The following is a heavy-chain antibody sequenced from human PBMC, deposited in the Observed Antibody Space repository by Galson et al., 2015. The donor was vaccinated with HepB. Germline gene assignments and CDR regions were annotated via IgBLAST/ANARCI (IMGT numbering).Heavy chain of an antibody. CDR2: INPSGGST. CDR3: ARDQGPIASSDAFEI. D-gene: IGHD2-15*01. J-gene: IGHJ3*02. Sequence: SVKVSCKASGYTFTSYYMHWVRQAPGQGLEWMGIINPSGGSTSYAQKFQGRVTMTRDTSTSTVYMELSSLRSEDTAVYYCARDQGPIASSDAFEIWGQGTMVTVSS. V-gene: IGHV1-46*01. CDR1: GYTFTSYY.